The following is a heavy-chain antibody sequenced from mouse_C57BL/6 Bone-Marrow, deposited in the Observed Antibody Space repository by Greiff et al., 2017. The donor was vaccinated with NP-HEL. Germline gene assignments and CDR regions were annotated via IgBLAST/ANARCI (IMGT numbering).Heavy chain of an antibody. V-gene: IGHV1-82*01. CDR2: IYPGDGDT. CDR1: GYAFSSSW. Sequence: VQLQQSGPELVKPGASVKISCKASGYAFSSSWMNWVKQRPGKGLEWIGRIYPGDGDTNYNGKFKGKATLTADKSSSTAYMQLSSLTSEDSAVYFCARDTANYGSSYDYAMDYWGQGTSVTVSS. J-gene: IGHJ4*01. CDR3: ARDTANYGSSYDYAMDY. D-gene: IGHD1-1*01.